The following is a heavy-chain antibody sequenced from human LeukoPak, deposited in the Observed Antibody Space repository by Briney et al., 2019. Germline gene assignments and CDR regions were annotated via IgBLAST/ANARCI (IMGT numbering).Heavy chain of an antibody. CDR3: ARGLGGIFDY. J-gene: IGHJ4*02. CDR2: ISYDGSNK. D-gene: IGHD3-10*01. Sequence: PGGSLRLSCAVSGLIFDDYAMHWVRQAPGKGLEWVAVISYDGSNKYYADSVKGRFTISRDNSKNTLYLQMNSLRAEDTAVYYCARGLGGIFDYWGQGTLVTVSS. V-gene: IGHV3-30-3*01. CDR1: GLIFDDYA.